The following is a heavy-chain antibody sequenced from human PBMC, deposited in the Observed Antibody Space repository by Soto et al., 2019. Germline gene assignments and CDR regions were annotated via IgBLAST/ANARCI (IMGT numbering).Heavy chain of an antibody. CDR2: IKSKTDGGTT. Sequence: GGSPRLSCAASGFTFSNAWMSWVRQAPGKGLEWVGRIKSKTDGGTTDYAAPVKGRFTISRDDSKNTLYLQMNSLKTEDTAVYYCTTDKGTISPFDYWGQGTLVTVSS. CDR1: GFTFSNAW. J-gene: IGHJ4*02. V-gene: IGHV3-15*01. D-gene: IGHD3-10*01. CDR3: TTDKGTISPFDY.